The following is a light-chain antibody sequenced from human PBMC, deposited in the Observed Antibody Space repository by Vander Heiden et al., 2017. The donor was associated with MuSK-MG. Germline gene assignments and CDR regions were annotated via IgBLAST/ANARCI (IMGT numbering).Light chain of an antibody. CDR2: AAS. Sequence: DIQLTQSPSFLSASVGDRVTITCRASQGISSYLAWYQQKPGKAPKLLIYAASTLQSGVPSRFSGSGSGTEFTLTISSLQPEDFATYYCQQLNSYSWTFGQGTKVXIK. CDR3: QQLNSYSWT. CDR1: QGISSY. J-gene: IGKJ1*01. V-gene: IGKV1-9*01.